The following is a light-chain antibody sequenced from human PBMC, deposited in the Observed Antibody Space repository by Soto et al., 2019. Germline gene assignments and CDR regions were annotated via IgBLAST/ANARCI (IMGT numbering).Light chain of an antibody. Sequence: DLQMPHSQSSLSASXXDTIXITRRASQSIDRYVNGDQQKPGRAPNXXRDTASTLQRGGPSRFSGSGAGTDFTLTSSSLQPEGVAKDSSLHSPAPTRAFGRGTRLEIK. V-gene: IGKV1-39*01. CDR1: QSIDRY. CDR3: LHSPAPTRA. CDR2: TAS. J-gene: IGKJ5*01.